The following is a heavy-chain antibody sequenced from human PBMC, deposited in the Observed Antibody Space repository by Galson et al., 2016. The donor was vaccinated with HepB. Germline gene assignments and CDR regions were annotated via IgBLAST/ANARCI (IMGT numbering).Heavy chain of an antibody. D-gene: IGHD3-10*01. J-gene: IGHJ5*02. CDR1: GYTFTSHD. V-gene: IGHV1-8*01. Sequence: SVKVSCKASGYTFTSHDISWVRQAAGQGLEWMGSINPNSGNTGHAQKFQGRLTMTRDTSISTAYLDLNILRSDDTAVYYCARDWSSYGSGSYGGFDLWGQGTLVTVSS. CDR3: ARDWSSYGSGSYGGFDL. CDR2: INPNSGNT.